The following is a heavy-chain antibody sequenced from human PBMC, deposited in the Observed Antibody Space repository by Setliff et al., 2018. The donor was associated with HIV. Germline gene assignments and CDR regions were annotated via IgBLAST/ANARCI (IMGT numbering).Heavy chain of an antibody. CDR3: AKDCDYFDSSAYYDALDM. CDR2: IKQDGSEK. V-gene: IGHV3-7*03. Sequence: GGSLRLSCAASGFTFSSYWMSWVRQAPGKGLEWVANIKQDGSEKYYVDSVKGRFTISRDNAKSSLYLQMNSLRVEDTAVYYCAKDCDYFDSSAYYDALDMWGQGTMVTVSS. D-gene: IGHD3-22*01. J-gene: IGHJ3*02. CDR1: GFTFSSYW.